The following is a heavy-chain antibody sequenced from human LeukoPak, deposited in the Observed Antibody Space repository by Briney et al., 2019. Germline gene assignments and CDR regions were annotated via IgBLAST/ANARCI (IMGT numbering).Heavy chain of an antibody. CDR1: GFTFSSFS. Sequence: PGGSLRLSCAASGFTFSSFSMDWLRQAPGKGLEWVSSISSSSSYIYYADSVRGRFTISRDNAKNSLFLQMDSLRAEDTAVYYCARGDYYGSGSYQWGQGTLVTVSS. V-gene: IGHV3-21*01. CDR3: ARGDYYGSGSYQ. D-gene: IGHD3-10*01. CDR2: ISSSSSYI. J-gene: IGHJ4*02.